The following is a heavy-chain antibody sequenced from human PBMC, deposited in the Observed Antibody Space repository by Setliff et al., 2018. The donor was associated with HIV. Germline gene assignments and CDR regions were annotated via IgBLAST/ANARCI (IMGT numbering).Heavy chain of an antibody. CDR2: IGPYNDRT. Sequence: ASVKVSCKTSGYMFIAYGMSWVRRAPGQGLEWMGWIGPYNDRTEYAQEFQGGVSLTIDTSASTAYMELRSLRSDDTAVYYCARDDGGYNYAEALDVWGQGTMVTVS. V-gene: IGHV1-18*01. D-gene: IGHD3-16*01. CDR3: ARDDGGYNYAEALDV. J-gene: IGHJ3*01. CDR1: GYMFIAYG.